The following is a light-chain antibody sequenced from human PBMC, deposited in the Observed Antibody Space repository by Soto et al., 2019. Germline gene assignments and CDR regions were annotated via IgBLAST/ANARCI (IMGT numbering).Light chain of an antibody. J-gene: IGKJ1*01. CDR2: AAS. CDR1: QGISSY. CDR3: QQLNSYPPT. Sequence: DIQLTHSPSFLSASVGDRVTITCRASQGISSYLAWYQQKPGKAPKLLIYAASTLQSGVTSRFSGSGSGTEFTLTISSLQPEDFATYYCQQLNSYPPTFGQGTKVEI. V-gene: IGKV1-9*01.